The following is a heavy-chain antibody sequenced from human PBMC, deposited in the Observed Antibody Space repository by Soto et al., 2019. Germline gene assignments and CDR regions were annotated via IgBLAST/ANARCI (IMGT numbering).Heavy chain of an antibody. J-gene: IGHJ1*01. Sequence: EVQLVESGGGLVQPGGSLRLSCAASGFTFSSYSMNWVRQAPGKGLEWVSSISSSSSNIYYADSVKGRFTISRDNAKNSLYLQMNRLRAEDTAVYYCAGGLYGDPREYFQYWGQGTLVTVSS. CDR3: AGGLYGDPREYFQY. V-gene: IGHV3-48*01. D-gene: IGHD4-17*01. CDR2: ISSSSSNI. CDR1: GFTFSSYS.